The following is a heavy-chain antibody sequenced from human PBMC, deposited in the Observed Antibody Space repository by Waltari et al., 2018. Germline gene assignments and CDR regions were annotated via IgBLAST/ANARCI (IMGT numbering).Heavy chain of an antibody. Sequence: EVQLLESGGGLVQPGGSLRLSCAASGFTFSSYAMSWVRQAPGKGLEWVSAISGSGGSKYYADSVKGRLTISRDNSKNTLYLQMNSLRAEDTAVYYCAKDKRITMVRGVKSYYYGMDVWGQGTTVTVSS. D-gene: IGHD3-10*01. CDR1: GFTFSSYA. J-gene: IGHJ6*02. V-gene: IGHV3-23*01. CDR2: ISGSGGSK. CDR3: AKDKRITMVRGVKSYYYGMDV.